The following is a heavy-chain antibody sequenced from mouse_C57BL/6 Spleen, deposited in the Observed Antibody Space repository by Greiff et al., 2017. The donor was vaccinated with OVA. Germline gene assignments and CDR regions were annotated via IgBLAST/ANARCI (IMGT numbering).Heavy chain of an antibody. D-gene: IGHD2-4*01. J-gene: IGHJ2*01. V-gene: IGHV14-1*01. CDR1: GFNIKDYY. Sequence: EVQLQQSGAELVRPGASVKLSCTASGFNIKDYYMHWVKQRPEQGLEWIGRIDPEDGDTEYAPKFQGKATMTADTSSNTAYLQLSSLTSEDTAVYYCTYYDCDDAHFDYWGQGTTLTVSS. CDR2: IDPEDGDT. CDR3: TYYDCDDAHFDY.